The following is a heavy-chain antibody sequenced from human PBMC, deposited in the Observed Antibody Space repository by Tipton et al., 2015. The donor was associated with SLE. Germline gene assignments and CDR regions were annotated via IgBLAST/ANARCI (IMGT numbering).Heavy chain of an antibody. J-gene: IGHJ4*02. Sequence: QSGAEVKKPGASVKVSCKASGYTFTSYYMHWVRQAPGQGLEWMGIINPSGGSTSYAQKFQGRVTMTRDTSTSTVYMELSSLGSEDTAVYYCARDNGSGWMGNYWGQGTLVTVSS. CDR1: GYTFTSYY. D-gene: IGHD6-19*01. CDR3: ARDNGSGWMGNY. V-gene: IGHV1-46*01. CDR2: INPSGGST.